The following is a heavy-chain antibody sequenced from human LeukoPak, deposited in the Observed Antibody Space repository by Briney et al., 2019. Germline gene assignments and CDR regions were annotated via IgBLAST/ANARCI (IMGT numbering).Heavy chain of an antibody. CDR2: IYPSGST. CDR3: ARDSGGCSSTSCEGLDY. Sequence: SETLSLTRTVSGGSISSYYWSWIRQPAGKGPEWIVRIYPSGSTNYNPSLKSRVTMSVDTSKNQFSLKLSSVTAADTAVYYCARDSGGCSSTSCEGLDYWGQGTLATVSS. V-gene: IGHV4-4*07. CDR1: GGSISSYY. D-gene: IGHD2-2*01. J-gene: IGHJ4*02.